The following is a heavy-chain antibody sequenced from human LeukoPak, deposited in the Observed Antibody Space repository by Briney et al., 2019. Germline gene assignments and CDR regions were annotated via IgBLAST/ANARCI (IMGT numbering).Heavy chain of an antibody. Sequence: GGSLRLSCAASGFTFSGYAMHWVRQAPGKGLEYVSAISSYGDTTDYANSVKGRFTISRDNSKDTLSLHMNTLRTEDTAVYYCTRDYYDSSGYYYLPDYWGQGTLVTVSS. J-gene: IGHJ4*02. CDR2: ISSYGDTT. D-gene: IGHD3-22*01. CDR1: GFTFSGYA. V-gene: IGHV3-64*01. CDR3: TRDYYDSSGYYYLPDY.